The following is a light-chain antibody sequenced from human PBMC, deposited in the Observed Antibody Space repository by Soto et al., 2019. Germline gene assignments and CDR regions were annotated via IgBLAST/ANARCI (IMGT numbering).Light chain of an antibody. V-gene: IGKV1-5*01. J-gene: IGKJ1*01. CDR2: DAS. CDR3: QQYNSYSVT. CDR1: QSISSW. Sequence: DIQMTQSPPTLSASVGDRVTITCRASQSISSWLAWFQQKPGKAPKLLIYDASNLQIGVPSRFSGSESGTEIALPISSLQPDDFATYYCQQYNSYSVTFGQGAKVEIK.